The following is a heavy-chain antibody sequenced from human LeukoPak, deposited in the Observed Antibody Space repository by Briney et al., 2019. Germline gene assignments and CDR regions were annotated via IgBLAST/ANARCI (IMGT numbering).Heavy chain of an antibody. Sequence: ASVKVSCKASGYTFTSYYMHWVRQAPGQGLEWMGIINPSGGSTSYAQKFQGRVTMTRDTSTSTVYMELSSLRSEDTAVYYCARDDRKTPNYCSGGSCYPEDASDIWGQGTMVTVSS. V-gene: IGHV1-46*01. J-gene: IGHJ3*02. CDR3: ARDDRKTPNYCSGGSCYPEDASDI. CDR1: GYTFTSYY. CDR2: INPSGGST. D-gene: IGHD2-15*01.